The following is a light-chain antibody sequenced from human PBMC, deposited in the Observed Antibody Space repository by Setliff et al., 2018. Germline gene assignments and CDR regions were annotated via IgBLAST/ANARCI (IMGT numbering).Light chain of an antibody. CDR3: SSYADSNIFL. CDR2: DVT. V-gene: IGLV2-8*01. J-gene: IGLJ1*01. Sequence: QSALTQPPSASGSPGQSVTIPCTGTSNDVWGHNYVSWYQQHPGKAPQLIIYDVTKRPSGVPDRFSGSKSGNTASLTVSGLQAEDEADYYCSSYADSNIFLFGTGTKGTVL. CDR1: SNDVWGHNY.